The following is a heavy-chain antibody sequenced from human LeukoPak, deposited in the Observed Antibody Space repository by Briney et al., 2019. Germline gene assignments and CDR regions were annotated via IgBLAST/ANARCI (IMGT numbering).Heavy chain of an antibody. J-gene: IGHJ4*02. CDR2: IHPSGGST. V-gene: IGHV1-46*01. D-gene: IGHD3-10*01. CDR3: ARDSGMVRGTVDY. Sequence: ASVKVSCKSSGYTFTSYYMYWVRQAPGQGLEWRGIIHPSGGSTSYAQKFQGRVTMTRDTSTSTVYMELSSLRSEDTAVYYCARDSGMVRGTVDYWGQGTLVTVSS. CDR1: GYTFTSYY.